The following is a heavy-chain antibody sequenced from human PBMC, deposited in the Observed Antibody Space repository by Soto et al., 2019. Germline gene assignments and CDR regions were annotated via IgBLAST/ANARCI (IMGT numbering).Heavy chain of an antibody. CDR2: INAGNGNT. CDR1: GYTFTSYA. V-gene: IGHV1-3*01. D-gene: IGHD6-19*01. J-gene: IGHJ4*02. Sequence: ASVKVSCKASGYTFTSYAMHWVRQAPGQRLEWMGWINAGNGNTKYSQKFQGRVTITRDTSASTAYMELSSLRSEDTAVYFCECENSSGLGDYFDYWGQGTLVTVSS. CDR3: ECENSSGLGDYFDY.